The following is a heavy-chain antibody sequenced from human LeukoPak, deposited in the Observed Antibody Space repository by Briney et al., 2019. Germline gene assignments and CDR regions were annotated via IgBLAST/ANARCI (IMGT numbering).Heavy chain of an antibody. CDR3: ARHGTWELPYYFDY. D-gene: IGHD1-26*01. Sequence: SETLSLTCTVSGGSISSYYWRWIRQPPGKGLEWIGYIYYSGSTNYNPSLKSRVTISVDTSKNQFSLKLSSVTAADTAVYYCARHGTWELPYYFDYWGQGTLVTVSS. CDR2: IYYSGST. V-gene: IGHV4-59*08. J-gene: IGHJ4*02. CDR1: GGSISSYY.